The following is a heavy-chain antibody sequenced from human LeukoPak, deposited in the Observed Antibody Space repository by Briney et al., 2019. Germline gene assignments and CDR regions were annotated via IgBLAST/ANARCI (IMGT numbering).Heavy chain of an antibody. CDR1: GGSISSSSYY. CDR2: IYHSGST. D-gene: IGHD2-15*01. CDR3: ARAGYCSGGSCYAKLDY. Sequence: PSETLSLTCTVSGGSISSSSYYWGWIRQPPGKGLEWIGSIYHSGSTYYNPSLKSRVTISVDTSKNQFSLKLSSVTAADTAVYYCARAGYCSGGSCYAKLDYWGQGTLVTVSS. J-gene: IGHJ4*02. V-gene: IGHV4-39*07.